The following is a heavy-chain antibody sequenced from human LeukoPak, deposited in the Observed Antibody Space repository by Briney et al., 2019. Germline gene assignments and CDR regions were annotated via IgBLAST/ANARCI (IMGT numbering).Heavy chain of an antibody. Sequence: PSETLSLTCTVSGGSVTSYYWSWIRQPPGKGLEWIGYIYYSGSTNYNPSLKSRVTISVDTSKNQFSLKLSSVTAADTAVYYCASLHCTNGVCYFDYWGQGTLVTVSS. V-gene: IGHV4-59*08. D-gene: IGHD2-8*01. J-gene: IGHJ4*02. CDR2: IYYSGST. CDR3: ASLHCTNGVCYFDY. CDR1: GGSVTSYY.